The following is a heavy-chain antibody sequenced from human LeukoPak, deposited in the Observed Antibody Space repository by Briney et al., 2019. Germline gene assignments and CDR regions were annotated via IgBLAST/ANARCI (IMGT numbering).Heavy chain of an antibody. CDR2: IYHSGST. Sequence: SETLSLTCAVSGGSISSGGYSWSWIRQPPGKGLEWIGYIYHSGSTYYNPSLKSRVTISVDRSKNQFSLKLSSVTAADTAVYYCAREILLGWVADSSPSDGMDVWGQGTTVTVSS. CDR1: GGSISSGGYS. J-gene: IGHJ6*02. CDR3: AREILLGWVADSSPSDGMDV. D-gene: IGHD3-22*01. V-gene: IGHV4-30-2*01.